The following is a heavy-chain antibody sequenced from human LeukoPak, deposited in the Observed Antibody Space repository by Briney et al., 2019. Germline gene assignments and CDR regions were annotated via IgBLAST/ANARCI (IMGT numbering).Heavy chain of an antibody. CDR1: GGSISSYY. V-gene: IGHV4-59*01. Sequence: KPSETLSLPCTVSGGSISSYYWSWIRQPPGKGLEWSGYNYYSGSTNYNPSLKSRVTISVDTSKSQFSLKLSSVTAADTVVYYCARDRRLGYWGQGTLVTVSA. J-gene: IGHJ4*02. CDR3: ARDRRLGY. CDR2: NYYSGST.